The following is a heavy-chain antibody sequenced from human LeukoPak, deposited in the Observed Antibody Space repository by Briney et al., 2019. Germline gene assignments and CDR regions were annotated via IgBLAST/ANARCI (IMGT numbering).Heavy chain of an antibody. CDR3: ARGSSWYGVTDY. Sequence: GGSLRLSCVASGFTFSDYYMTWVRQPPGKGLEWVSSISSSSNYIYYADSVKGRFTISRDNAKNSLNLQMNSLRAEDTAVYYCARGSSWYGVTDYWGQGTLVTVSS. D-gene: IGHD6-13*01. V-gene: IGHV3-21*01. J-gene: IGHJ4*02. CDR2: ISSSSNYI. CDR1: GFTFSDYY.